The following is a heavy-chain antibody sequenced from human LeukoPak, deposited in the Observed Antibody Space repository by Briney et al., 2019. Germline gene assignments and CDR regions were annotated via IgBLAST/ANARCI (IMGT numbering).Heavy chain of an antibody. CDR3: ARDAIYCGGDCYYYYYYYMDV. J-gene: IGHJ6*03. Sequence: SETLSLTCTVSGGSISSSSYYWGWIRQPPGKGLEWIGSIYYSGSTYYSPSLKSRVTISVDTSKNQFSLKLSSVTAADTAVYYCARDAIYCGGDCYYYYYYYMDVWGKGTTVTVSS. V-gene: IGHV4-39*07. CDR2: IYYSGST. D-gene: IGHD2-21*02. CDR1: GGSISSSSYY.